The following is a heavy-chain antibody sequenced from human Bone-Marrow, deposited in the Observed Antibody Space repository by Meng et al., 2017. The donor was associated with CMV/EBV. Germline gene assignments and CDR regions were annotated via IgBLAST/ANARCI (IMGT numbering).Heavy chain of an antibody. V-gene: IGHV1-69*05. CDR1: GCTFSSYA. CDR3: ASSHYYGSGVIGDWFDP. D-gene: IGHD3-10*01. Sequence: SVKVSCKASGCTFSSYAISWVRQAPGQGLEWMGGIIPIFGTANYAQKFQGRVTITTDESTSTAYMELSSLRSEDTAVYYCASSHYYGSGVIGDWFDPWGQGTLVTVSS. CDR2: IIPIFGTA. J-gene: IGHJ5*02.